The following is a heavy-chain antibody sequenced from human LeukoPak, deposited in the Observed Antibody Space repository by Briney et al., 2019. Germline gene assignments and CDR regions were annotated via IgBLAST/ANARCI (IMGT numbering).Heavy chain of an antibody. CDR1: GFTFSNYD. J-gene: IGHJ6*02. CDR3: AKVPAAYSASWYTGGMDV. V-gene: IGHV3-30*18. Sequence: GGSLRLSCAASGFTFSNYDIHWVRQAPGKGLEWVAVISNDGTKKDYVDSVRGRFTISRDNSKNTLYLQMNSLRVQDTAVYYRAKVPAAYSASWYTGGMDVWGQGTTVTVSS. CDR2: ISNDGTKK. D-gene: IGHD6-13*01.